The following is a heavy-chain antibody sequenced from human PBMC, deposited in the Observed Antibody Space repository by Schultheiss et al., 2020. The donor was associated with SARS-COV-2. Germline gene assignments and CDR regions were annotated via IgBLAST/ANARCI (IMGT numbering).Heavy chain of an antibody. CDR1: GFTFSSYS. CDR3: ARDGRVPYGMDV. J-gene: IGHJ6*02. Sequence: GGSLRLSCAASGFTFSSYSMNWVRQAPGKGLEWVSGINWNGGSTGYADSVKGRFTISRDNAKNSLYLQMNSLRAEDTAVYYCARDGRVPYGMDVWGQGTTVTVSS. CDR2: INWNGGST. D-gene: IGHD4/OR15-4a*01. V-gene: IGHV3-20*04.